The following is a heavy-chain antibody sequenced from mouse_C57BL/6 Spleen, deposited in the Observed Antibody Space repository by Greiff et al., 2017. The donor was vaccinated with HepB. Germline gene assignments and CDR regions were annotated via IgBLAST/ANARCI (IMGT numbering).Heavy chain of an antibody. CDR3: ARGKWYYDYEYYLDD. CDR1: GYTFTGYW. Sequence: QVQLQQSGAELMKPGASVKLSCKASGYTFTGYWIEWVKQRPGHGLEWIGEILPGSSSTHYNEKFKGKTTFTADTSSNTAYMQLSSLTTEDSAIYYCARGKWYYDYEYYLDDWGQGTTLTVSS. V-gene: IGHV1-9*01. J-gene: IGHJ2*01. CDR2: ILPGSSST. D-gene: IGHD2-4*01.